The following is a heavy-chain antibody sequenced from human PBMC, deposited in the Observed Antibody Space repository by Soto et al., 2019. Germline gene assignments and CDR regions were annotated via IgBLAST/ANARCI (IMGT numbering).Heavy chain of an antibody. Sequence: QVQLVESGGGLVKPGESLRLSCAASGFTLSDCYMTWVRQTPGKGLEWISYISSTGGTVNYADSVKGRFTISRDNIKNSLFLQMTSLRDEDTAVYYCARDGLDYYGLDVWGQGTTVTVSS. V-gene: IGHV3-11*01. CDR2: ISSTGGTV. CDR3: ARDGLDYYGLDV. J-gene: IGHJ6*02. CDR1: GFTLSDCY.